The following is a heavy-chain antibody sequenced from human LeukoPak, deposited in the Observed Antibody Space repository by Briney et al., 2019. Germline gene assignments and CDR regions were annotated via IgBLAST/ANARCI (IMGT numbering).Heavy chain of an antibody. J-gene: IGHJ4*02. V-gene: IGHV3-64*01. CDR2: ISSNGGST. CDR1: GFTFSSYA. Sequence: GGSLRLSCAASGFTFSSYAMHWVRQAPGKGLEYVSAISSNGGSTYYANSVKGRFTISRDNSKNTLYLQMNSLRAEDTAVYYCAKDWSTVTTYYWGQGTLVTVSS. D-gene: IGHD4-17*01. CDR3: AKDWSTVTTYY.